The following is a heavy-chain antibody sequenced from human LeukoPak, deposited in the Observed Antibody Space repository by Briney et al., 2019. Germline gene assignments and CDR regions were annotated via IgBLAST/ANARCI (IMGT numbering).Heavy chain of an antibody. D-gene: IGHD3-22*01. CDR3: ARDPYYYDSSGLLYNWFDP. V-gene: IGHV7-4-1*02. Sequence: GASVKVSCKASGYTFTSYAMNWVRQAPGQGLEWMGWINTNTGNPTYAQGFTGRFVFSLDTSVSTAYLQISSLKAEDTAVYYCARDPYYYDSSGLLYNWFDPWGQGTLVTVSS. CDR2: INTNTGNP. J-gene: IGHJ5*02. CDR1: GYTFTSYA.